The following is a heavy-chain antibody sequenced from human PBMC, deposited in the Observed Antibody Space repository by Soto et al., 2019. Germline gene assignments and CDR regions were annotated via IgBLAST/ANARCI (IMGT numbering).Heavy chain of an antibody. J-gene: IGHJ6*02. Sequence: SETLSLTCTVSGGSISSYYWSWIRQPPGKGLEWIGYIYYSGSTNYNPSLKSRVTIPVDTSKNQFSLKLSSVTAADTAVYYCARVEAYYYYGMDVWGQGTTVTVSS. V-gene: IGHV4-59*01. D-gene: IGHD3-3*01. CDR2: IYYSGST. CDR1: GGSISSYY. CDR3: ARVEAYYYYGMDV.